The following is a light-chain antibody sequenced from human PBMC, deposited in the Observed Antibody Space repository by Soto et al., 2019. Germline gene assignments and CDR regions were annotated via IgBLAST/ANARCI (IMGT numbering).Light chain of an antibody. CDR2: LEGSGSY. V-gene: IGLV4-60*03. CDR3: ETWDSNTRV. J-gene: IGLJ3*02. CDR1: SGHSSYI. Sequence: QSVLTQSSSASASVGSSVKLTCTLSSGHSSYIIAWHQQQPGKAPRYLMKLEGSGSYNKGSGVPDRFSGSSSGADRYLTISNLQSEDEADYYCETWDSNTRVFGGGTKLTVL.